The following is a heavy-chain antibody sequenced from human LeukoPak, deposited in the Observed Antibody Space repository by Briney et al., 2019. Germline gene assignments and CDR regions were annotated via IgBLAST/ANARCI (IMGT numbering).Heavy chain of an antibody. V-gene: IGHV3-48*01. CDR1: GFTFSSYS. CDR3: ARENDY. CDR2: ISSSSSTI. Sequence: PGGSLRLSCAASGFTFSSYSMNWVRQAPGKGLEWVSYISSSSSTIYYADSVKGRFIISRDNAKNSLYLQMNSLRAEDTAVYYCARENDYWGQGTLVTVSS. J-gene: IGHJ4*02.